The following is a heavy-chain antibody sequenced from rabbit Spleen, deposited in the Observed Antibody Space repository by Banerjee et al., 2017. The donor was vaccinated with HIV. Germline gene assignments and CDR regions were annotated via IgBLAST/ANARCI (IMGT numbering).Heavy chain of an antibody. V-gene: IGHV1S40*01. D-gene: IGHD1-1*01. CDR2: IDTGSSGFT. CDR3: ARDTSSSFSSYGMDL. CDR1: GVSFSGDSY. Sequence: QSLEESGGDLVKPGESLTLTCTASGVSFSGDSYMCWVRQAPGKGLEWIACIDTGSSGFTYFASWAKGRFTISKTSSTTVTLQMTSLTAADTATYFCARDTSSSFSSYGMDLWGPGTLVTVS. J-gene: IGHJ6*01.